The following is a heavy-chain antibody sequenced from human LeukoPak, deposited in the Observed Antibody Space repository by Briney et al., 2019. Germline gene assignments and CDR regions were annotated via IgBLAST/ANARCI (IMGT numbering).Heavy chain of an antibody. CDR3: ARENVYYYQMDV. Sequence: SETLSLTCTVSGGSISSYYWSWIRQPPGKGLKWIAYIYYTGSTNYNPSLKSRVTISVDTSKNQFSLKLSSVTAADTAMYYCARENVYYYQMDVWGKGTTVTVSS. CDR1: GGSISSYY. J-gene: IGHJ6*04. D-gene: IGHD2-2*01. CDR2: IYYTGST. V-gene: IGHV4-59*01.